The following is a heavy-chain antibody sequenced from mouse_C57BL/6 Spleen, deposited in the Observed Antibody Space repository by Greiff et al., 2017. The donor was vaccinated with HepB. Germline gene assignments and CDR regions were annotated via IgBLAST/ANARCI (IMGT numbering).Heavy chain of an antibody. Sequence: VQLKESGPELVKPGDSVKISCKASGYSFTGYFMNWVMQSHGKSLEWIGRINPYNGDTFYNQKFKGKATLTVDKSSSTAHMELRSLTSEDSAVYYCTSYYSNGFDYWGQGTTLTVSS. CDR3: TSYYSNGFDY. J-gene: IGHJ2*01. CDR1: GYSFTGYF. D-gene: IGHD2-5*01. CDR2: INPYNGDT. V-gene: IGHV1-20*01.